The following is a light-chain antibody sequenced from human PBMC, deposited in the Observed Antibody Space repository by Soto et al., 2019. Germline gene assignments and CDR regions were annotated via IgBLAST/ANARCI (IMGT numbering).Light chain of an antibody. V-gene: IGKV3-11*01. Sequence: EIVLTQSPATLSLSPGERATLSCRASQSVSSSLAWYQQKPGQAPRLLIYDASNSATGIPDRFSGRGSGTVITLIISSLAPEDFAVYYYQQRSNSPTFGQGTRLEIK. CDR1: QSVSSS. CDR3: QQRSNSPT. CDR2: DAS. J-gene: IGKJ5*01.